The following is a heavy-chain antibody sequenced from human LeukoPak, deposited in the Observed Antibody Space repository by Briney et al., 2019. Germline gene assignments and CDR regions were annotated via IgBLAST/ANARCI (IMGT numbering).Heavy chain of an antibody. CDR2: IYTSGST. D-gene: IGHD6-6*01. CDR1: GGSISSGSYY. J-gene: IGHJ6*03. Sequence: SETLSLTCTVSGGSISSGSYYWSWIRQPAGKGLEWVGRIYTSGSTNYNPPLKSRVTISVDTSKNQFSLKLSSVTAADTAVYYCARVRYSSSSGDYYYYMDVWGKGTTVTVSS. V-gene: IGHV4-61*02. CDR3: ARVRYSSSSGDYYYYMDV.